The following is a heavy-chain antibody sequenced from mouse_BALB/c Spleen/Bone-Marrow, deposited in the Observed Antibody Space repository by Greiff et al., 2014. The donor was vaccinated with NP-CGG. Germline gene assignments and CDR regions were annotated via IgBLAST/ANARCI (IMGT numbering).Heavy chain of an antibody. D-gene: IGHD2-1*01. CDR3: ARYGNYPMDY. J-gene: IGHJ4*01. CDR2: ISDGGSYT. CDR1: GFTFSDYY. V-gene: IGHV5-4*02. Sequence: VQLKESGGGLVKPGGSLKLSCAASGFTFSDYYMYWVRQTPEKRLEWVATISDGGSYTYYPDSVKGRFTISRDNAKNNLYLQMSSLKSGDTAMYYCARYGNYPMDYWGQGTSVTVSS.